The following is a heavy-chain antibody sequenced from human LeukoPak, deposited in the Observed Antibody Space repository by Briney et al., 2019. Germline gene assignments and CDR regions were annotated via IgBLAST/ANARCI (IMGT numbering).Heavy chain of an antibody. CDR2: IYYSGST. V-gene: IGHV4-59*01. J-gene: IGHJ4*02. Sequence: PSETLSLTRTVSGGSISSYYWSWIRQPPGKGLEWIGYIYYSGSTNYNPSLKSRVIISVDTSKNQFSLKLSSVTAADTAVYYCARVSIGVSLDYWGQGTLVTVSS. CDR1: GGSISSYY. D-gene: IGHD3-22*01. CDR3: ARVSIGVSLDY.